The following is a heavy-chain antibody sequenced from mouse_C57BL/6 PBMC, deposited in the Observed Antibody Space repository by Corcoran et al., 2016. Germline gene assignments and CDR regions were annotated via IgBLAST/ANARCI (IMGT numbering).Heavy chain of an antibody. CDR3: ARRIYDGYSEEDY. CDR2: INTYSGVP. V-gene: IGHV9-3*01. D-gene: IGHD2-3*01. CDR1: GYTFTTYG. Sequence: QIQLVQSGPELKKPGETVKISCKASGYTFTTYGMSWVKQAPGKGLKWMGWINTYSGVPTYADDFKGRFAFSLETSASTAYLQINNLKNEDTATYFCARRIYDGYSEEDYWGQGTTLTVSS. J-gene: IGHJ2*01.